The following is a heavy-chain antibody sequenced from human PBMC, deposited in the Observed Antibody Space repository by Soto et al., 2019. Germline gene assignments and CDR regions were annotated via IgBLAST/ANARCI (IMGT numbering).Heavy chain of an antibody. CDR1: GFSFSSYA. Sequence: PGGSLRLSCAASGFSFSSYAMSWVRQAPGKGLEWVSAISGSGGSTYYADSAKGRFTISRDNSKNTLYLQMNSLRAEDTAVYYCEKHVLEWQFDYWCQAILVTVS. D-gene: IGHD3-3*01. CDR2: ISGSGGST. J-gene: IGHJ4*02. V-gene: IGHV3-23*01. CDR3: EKHVLEWQFDY.